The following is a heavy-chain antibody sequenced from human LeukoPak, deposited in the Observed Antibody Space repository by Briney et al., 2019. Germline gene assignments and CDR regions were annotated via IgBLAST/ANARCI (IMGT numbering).Heavy chain of an antibody. J-gene: IGHJ6*02. Sequence: GGSLRLSCAASGFTFSSYAMHWVRQAPGKGLEWVAVISYDGSNKYYADSVKGRFTISRDNSKNTLYLQMNSLRAEDTAVYYCAKDQVGYDFWSGYHDYGMDVWGQGTTVTVSS. V-gene: IGHV3-30-3*01. CDR2: ISYDGSNK. CDR1: GFTFSSYA. CDR3: AKDQVGYDFWSGYHDYGMDV. D-gene: IGHD3-3*01.